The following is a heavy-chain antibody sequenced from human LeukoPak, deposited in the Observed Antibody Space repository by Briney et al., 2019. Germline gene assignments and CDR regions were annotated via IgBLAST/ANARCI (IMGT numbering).Heavy chain of an antibody. V-gene: IGHV3-53*01. CDR1: GFTVSSNY. D-gene: IGHD6-19*01. CDR2: FYSGGST. CDR3: ARDKLYSSGRFFDY. Sequence: GGSLRLSCAASGFTVSSNYMSWVRQAPGKGLEWVSVFYSGGSTYYADSVKGRFTISRDNSKNTLYLQMNSLRAEDTAVYYCARDKLYSSGRFFDYWGQGTLVTVSS. J-gene: IGHJ4*02.